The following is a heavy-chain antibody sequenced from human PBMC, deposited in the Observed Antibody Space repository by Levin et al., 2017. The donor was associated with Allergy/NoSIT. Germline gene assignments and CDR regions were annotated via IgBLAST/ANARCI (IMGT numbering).Heavy chain of an antibody. CDR2: IYTSGST. CDR3: ATEHQLLFRGLDV. CDR1: GGSISSYY. D-gene: IGHD2-2*01. V-gene: IGHV4-4*07. J-gene: IGHJ6*02. Sequence: ASETLSLTCTVSGGSISSYYWSWIRQPAGKGLEWIGRIYTSGSTNYNPSLKSRVTMSVDTSKNQFSLKLSSVTASDTAVYYCATEHQLLFRGLDVWGQGTTVTVSS.